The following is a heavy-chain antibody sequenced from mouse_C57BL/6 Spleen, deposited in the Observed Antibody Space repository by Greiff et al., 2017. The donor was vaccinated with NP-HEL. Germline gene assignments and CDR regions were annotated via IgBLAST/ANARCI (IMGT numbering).Heavy chain of an antibody. V-gene: IGHV1-82*01. CDR1: GYAFSSSW. J-gene: IGHJ1*03. D-gene: IGHD2-5*01. CDR2: IYPGDGDT. CDR3: ARPYSNYGGSWYFDV. Sequence: VKLQESGPELVKPGASVKISCKASGYAFSSSWMNWVKQRPGKGLEWIGRIYPGDGDTNYNGKFKGKATLTADKSSSTAYMQLSSLTSEDSAVYFCARPYSNYGGSWYFDVWGTGTTVTVSS.